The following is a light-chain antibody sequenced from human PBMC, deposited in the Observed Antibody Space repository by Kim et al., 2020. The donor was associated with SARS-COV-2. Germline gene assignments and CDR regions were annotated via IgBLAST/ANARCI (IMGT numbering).Light chain of an antibody. Sequence: QSVLTQPPSVSEAPRQRVTISCFGSSPNIGNNAVNWYQQLPGKAPKLLIYYDDVLASGVSDRFSGSKSGTSASLAIRGLQSEDEADYYCATWDDNLYGVVFGGGTQLTVL. CDR1: SPNIGNNA. CDR3: ATWDDNLYGVV. V-gene: IGLV1-36*01. CDR2: YDD. J-gene: IGLJ3*02.